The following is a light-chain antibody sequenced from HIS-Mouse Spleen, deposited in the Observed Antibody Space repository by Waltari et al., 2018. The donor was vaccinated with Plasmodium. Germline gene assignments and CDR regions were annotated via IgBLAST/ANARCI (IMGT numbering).Light chain of an antibody. Sequence: DIQMTQSPSTLSASLGDRVTITCRASQSISSWLAWYQQKPGKAPKLLTYKASSLESGVPSRFSGSGSGTEFTPTISSLQPDDFATYYCQQYNSYWTFGQGTKVEIK. V-gene: IGKV1-5*03. CDR3: QQYNSYWT. CDR2: KAS. CDR1: QSISSW. J-gene: IGKJ1*01.